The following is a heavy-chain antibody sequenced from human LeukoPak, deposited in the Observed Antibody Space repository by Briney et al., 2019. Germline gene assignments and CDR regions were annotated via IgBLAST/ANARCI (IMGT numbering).Heavy chain of an antibody. V-gene: IGHV4-34*01. CDR3: ARRQQNLYYYYYGMDV. CDR2: INHSGST. D-gene: IGHD6-13*01. Sequence: SETLSLTCAVYGGSFSGYYWSWIRQPPGKGLEWIGEINHSGSTNYNPSLESRVTISVDTSKNQFSLKLSSVTAADTAVYYCARRQQNLYYYYYGMDVWGQGTTVTVSS. J-gene: IGHJ6*02. CDR1: GGSFSGYY.